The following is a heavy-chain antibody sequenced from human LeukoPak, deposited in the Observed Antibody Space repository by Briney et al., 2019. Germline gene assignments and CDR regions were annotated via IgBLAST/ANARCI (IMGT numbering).Heavy chain of an antibody. J-gene: IGHJ4*02. V-gene: IGHV1-8*03. Sequence: ASVKVSCKASGYTFTSYDINWVRQAIGQGLEWMGWMNPNSGNTGYAQKFQGRVTITRNTSISTAYMELSSLRSEDTAVYYCARGGILTGYYIFDYWGQGTLVTVSS. CDR1: GYTFTSYD. CDR3: ARGGILTGYYIFDY. CDR2: MNPNSGNT. D-gene: IGHD3-9*01.